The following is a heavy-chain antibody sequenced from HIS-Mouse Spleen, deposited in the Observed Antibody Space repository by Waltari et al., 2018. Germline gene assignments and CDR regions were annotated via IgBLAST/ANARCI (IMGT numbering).Heavy chain of an antibody. Sequence: QLQLQESGPGLVKPSETLSLTCTVSGCSISSSSYYLGWIRQPPGKGLEWIGSIYFSGRPYDNPSLKSRVTISVDTSKNQFSLKLSSVTAADTAVYYCAREIPYSSSWYDWYFDLWGRGTLVTVSS. CDR1: GCSISSSSYY. CDR2: IYFSGRP. D-gene: IGHD6-13*01. J-gene: IGHJ2*01. CDR3: AREIPYSSSWYDWYFDL. V-gene: IGHV4-39*07.